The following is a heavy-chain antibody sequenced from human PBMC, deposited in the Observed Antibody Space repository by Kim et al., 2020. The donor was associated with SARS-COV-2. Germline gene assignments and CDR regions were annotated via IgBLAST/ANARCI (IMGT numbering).Heavy chain of an antibody. CDR3: EASDY. V-gene: IGHV3-23*01. Sequence: ISVSGVRTHYADSLKGRFTISRDNSKSTLFLQMNSLRAEDTAVYYCEASDYWGQGSLVTVSS. CDR2: ISVSGVRT. J-gene: IGHJ4*02.